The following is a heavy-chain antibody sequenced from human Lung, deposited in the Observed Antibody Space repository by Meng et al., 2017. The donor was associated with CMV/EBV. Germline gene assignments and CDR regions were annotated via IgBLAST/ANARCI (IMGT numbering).Heavy chain of an antibody. D-gene: IGHD2-8*02. CDR3: ASFCMWGTGYYYYGMAV. Sequence: SETLSLXXTVSGGSIRSTSYYWGWIRQPPGKGLEWIGSIFYDGNTYYNPSLKSRVTISVDTSKNQFSVTLSSVTAADTAVYYCASFCMWGTGYYYYGMAVWGQGTXV. V-gene: IGHV4-39*01. CDR1: GGSIRSTSYY. J-gene: IGHJ6*01. CDR2: IFYDGNT.